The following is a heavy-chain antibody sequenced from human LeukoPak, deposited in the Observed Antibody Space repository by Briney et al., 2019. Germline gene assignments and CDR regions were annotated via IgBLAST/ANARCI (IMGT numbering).Heavy chain of an antibody. CDR2: IWNDGSNE. J-gene: IGHJ4*02. CDR3: ARDRCGGSCKYSDY. V-gene: IGHV3-33*01. Sequence: ARSLRLSCAASGFTFSSYGMHWVRQAPGRGLEWVAVIWNDGSNEHYADSVKGRFTVSRDNYKNTLYLQMNSLRAEDTAVYYCARDRCGGSCKYSDYWGQGTPVTVSS. D-gene: IGHD2-21*01. CDR1: GFTFSSYG.